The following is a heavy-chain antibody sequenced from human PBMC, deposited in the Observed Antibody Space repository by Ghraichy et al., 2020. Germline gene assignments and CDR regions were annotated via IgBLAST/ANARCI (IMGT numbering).Heavy chain of an antibody. CDR1: GFTFSSYA. CDR3: AKGGGGYDYGDY. D-gene: IGHD5-12*01. V-gene: IGHV3-23*01. J-gene: IGHJ4*02. Sequence: LALTCAASGFTFSSYAMSWVRQAPGKGLEWVSAISGSGGSTYYADSVKGRFTISRDNSKNTLYLQMNSLRAEDTAVHYCAKGGGGYDYGDYWGQGTLVTVSS. CDR2: ISGSGGST.